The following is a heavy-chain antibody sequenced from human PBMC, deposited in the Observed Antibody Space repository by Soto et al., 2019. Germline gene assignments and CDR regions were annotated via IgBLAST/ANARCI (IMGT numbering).Heavy chain of an antibody. D-gene: IGHD2-2*01. CDR1: GGSISSGGYY. Sequence: SETLSLTCTVSGGSISSGGYYWSWIRQHPGKGLEWIGYIYYSGSTYYNPSLKSRVTISVDTSKNQFSLYLQMNSLRAEDTAVYYCARDPSIVLVPAATYYYYYYGMDVWGQGTTVTVSS. CDR2: IYYSGST. J-gene: IGHJ6*02. V-gene: IGHV4-31*03. CDR3: ARDPSIVLVPAATYYYYYYGMDV.